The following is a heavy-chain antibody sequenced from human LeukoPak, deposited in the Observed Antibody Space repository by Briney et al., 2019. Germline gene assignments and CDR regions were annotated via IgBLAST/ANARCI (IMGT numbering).Heavy chain of an antibody. V-gene: IGHV4-34*01. D-gene: IGHD3-10*01. CDR2: INHSGST. CDR3: AAAGVRGVGEDY. CDR1: GGSSGGYS. Sequence: SETLSLTCAVYGGSSGGYSWGWIRRPPGKGRGWIGEINHSGSTNYNPSLKSRVTIPVDTSKNQFSLKLSSVTAADTAVYYCAAAGVRGVGEDYWGQGTLVTVSS. J-gene: IGHJ4*02.